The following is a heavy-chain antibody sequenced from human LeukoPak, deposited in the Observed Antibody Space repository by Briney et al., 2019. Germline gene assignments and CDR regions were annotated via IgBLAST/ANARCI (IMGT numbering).Heavy chain of an antibody. D-gene: IGHD1-26*01. CDR2: ISSSSSTI. CDR3: ARDSGSYQRGRGLGPGGNEYYYMDV. Sequence: GGSLRLSCAASGFTFSSYSMNWVRQAPGKGLEWVSYISSSSSTIYYADSVKGRFTISRDNAKNSLYLQMNSLRAEDMAVYYCARDSGSYQRGRGLGPGGNEYYYMDVWGKGTTVTVSS. J-gene: IGHJ6*03. V-gene: IGHV3-48*01. CDR1: GFTFSSYS.